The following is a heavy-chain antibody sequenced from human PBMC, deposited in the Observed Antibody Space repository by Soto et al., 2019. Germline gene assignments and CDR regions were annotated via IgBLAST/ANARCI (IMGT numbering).Heavy chain of an antibody. CDR3: ARDLYDSSGYKALFDY. CDR1: GGSISSSNW. V-gene: IGHV4-4*02. D-gene: IGHD3-22*01. CDR2: IYHSGST. J-gene: IGHJ4*02. Sequence: PSETLSLTCAVSGGSISSSNWCSWVREPPGKGLEWIGEIYHSGSTNYNPSLKSRVTISVDKSKNQFSLKLSSVTAADTAVYYCARDLYDSSGYKALFDYWGQGTLVTVS.